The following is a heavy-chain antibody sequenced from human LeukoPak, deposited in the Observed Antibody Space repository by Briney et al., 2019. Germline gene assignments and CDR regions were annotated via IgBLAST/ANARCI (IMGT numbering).Heavy chain of an antibody. CDR1: GFTFSSYW. V-gene: IGHV3-7*01. J-gene: IGHJ6*02. Sequence: GGSLRLSCAASGFTFSSYWMHWVRQAPGKGLEWVANIKQDGSEKYYVDSVKGRFTISRDNAKNSLYLQMNSLRAEDTAVYYCARDSYSSSWYSSYYYYYGMDVWGQGTTVTVSS. D-gene: IGHD6-13*01. CDR3: ARDSYSSSWYSSYYYYYGMDV. CDR2: IKQDGSEK.